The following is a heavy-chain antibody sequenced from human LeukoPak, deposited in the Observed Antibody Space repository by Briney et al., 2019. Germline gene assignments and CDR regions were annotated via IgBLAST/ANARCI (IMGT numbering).Heavy chain of an antibody. D-gene: IGHD3-3*01. CDR3: ATHILFWSGLFDS. J-gene: IGHJ4*02. CDR2: ISESGGVT. V-gene: IGHV3-23*01. Sequence: GGSLRLSCAASGFTFSRSAMSWVRQAPAKGLEWVSGISESGGVTYYADSVRGRFTISRDNSKNTLYLQMDDLRAEDSAVYYCATHILFWSGLFDSWGQGALVSVSS. CDR1: GFTFSRSA.